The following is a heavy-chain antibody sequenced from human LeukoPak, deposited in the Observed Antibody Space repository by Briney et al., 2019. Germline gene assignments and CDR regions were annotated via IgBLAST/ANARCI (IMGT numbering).Heavy chain of an antibody. V-gene: IGHV4-31*03. CDR3: ARRGRTVPATILDAFDI. D-gene: IGHD2-2*02. Sequence: SETLSLTCTVSGGSISSGGYYWSWIRQHPGKGLEWIGYIYYSGSTYYNPSLKSRVTISVDTSKNQFSLKLSSVTAADTAVYYCARRGRTVPATILDAFDIWGQGTMVTVSS. CDR1: GGSISSGGYY. J-gene: IGHJ3*02. CDR2: IYYSGST.